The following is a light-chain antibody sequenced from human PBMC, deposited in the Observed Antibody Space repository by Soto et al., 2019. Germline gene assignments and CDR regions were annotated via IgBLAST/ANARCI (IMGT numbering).Light chain of an antibody. J-gene: IGLJ2*01. CDR2: EVS. CDR1: SSDVGGYNY. CDR3: SSYAGSKTL. V-gene: IGLV2-8*01. Sequence: QSALTQPPSASGSPGQSVTISCTGTSSDVGGYNYVSWYQQHPGKAPKLMIYEVSKRPSGVPDRFSGSKSGNTAYLTVSGLQAEDEDDYYCSSYAGSKTLFGGGTKLTVL.